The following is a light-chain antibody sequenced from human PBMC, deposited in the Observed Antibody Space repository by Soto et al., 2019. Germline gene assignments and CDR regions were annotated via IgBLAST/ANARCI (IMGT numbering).Light chain of an antibody. V-gene: IGLV1-44*01. CDR1: NSNIGSNS. CDR2: NNN. J-gene: IGLJ3*02. CDR3: AAWDTSLKVV. Sequence: QSVLTQPPSVSATPGQRVTISCSGGNSNIGSNSVNWYQQVPGMAPKLLIYNNNQRPSGVPDRFSGSKSGTSASLAISGLESEDEADFYCAAWDTSLKVVFGGGTKLTVL.